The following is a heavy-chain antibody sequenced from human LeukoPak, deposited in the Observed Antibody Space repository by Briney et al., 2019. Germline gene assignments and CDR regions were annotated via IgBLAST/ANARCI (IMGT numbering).Heavy chain of an antibody. CDR2: IYYSGST. V-gene: IGHV4-59*01. Sequence: SETLSLTCTVSGGSISSYYWSWIRQPPGKGLEWIGYIYYSGSTNYNPSLKSRVTISVDTSKNQFSLKLSSVTAADTAVYYCARDTPWVAAADHYMDVWGKGTTVTVSS. D-gene: IGHD6-13*01. CDR1: GGSISSYY. J-gene: IGHJ6*03. CDR3: ARDTPWVAAADHYMDV.